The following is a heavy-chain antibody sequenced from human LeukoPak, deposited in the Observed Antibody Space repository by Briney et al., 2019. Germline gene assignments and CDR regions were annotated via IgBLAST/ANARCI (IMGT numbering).Heavy chain of an antibody. CDR1: VFPFRTYE. CDR2: ISSSSSYI. J-gene: IGHJ4*02. Sequence: GGPLTLSCAACVFPFRTYEMNWLREAPGEGVEWLSSISSSSSYIYYADSVKGRFTISRDNAKNSLYLQMNSLSAEDTAVYYCAGGYTAMDSQVDYWGQGTLVTVSS. D-gene: IGHD5-18*01. V-gene: IGHV3-21*01. CDR3: AGGYTAMDSQVDY.